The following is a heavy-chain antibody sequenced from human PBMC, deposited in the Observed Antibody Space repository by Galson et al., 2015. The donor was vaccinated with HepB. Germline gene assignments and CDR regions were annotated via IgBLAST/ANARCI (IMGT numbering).Heavy chain of an antibody. CDR3: AKGVVKASDV. V-gene: IGHV3-30*18. CDR1: GFKFSKCA. CDR2: ISYAGSNK. Sequence: SLRLSCAASGFKFSKCAMHWVRQAPGKGLEWVSAISYAGSNKYYADSVEGRFTVSRDNSKDTLFLQMNSLTVEDSAVYYCAKGVVKASDVWGQGTVVTVSS. J-gene: IGHJ3*01. D-gene: IGHD2-21*01.